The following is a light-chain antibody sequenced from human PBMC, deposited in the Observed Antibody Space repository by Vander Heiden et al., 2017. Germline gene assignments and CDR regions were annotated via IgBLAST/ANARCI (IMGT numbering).Light chain of an antibody. CDR1: QSVTSNF. Sequence: VLTQSPGTLSLSPGERATLSCRASQSVTSNFLAWYQQKFGQAPRLLIYGASSRATGIPDRFSGIGSGTDFTLTISRLEPEDFAVYYCQQYGNSPFTFGPGTKVDIK. CDR2: GAS. V-gene: IGKV3-20*01. J-gene: IGKJ3*01. CDR3: QQYGNSPFT.